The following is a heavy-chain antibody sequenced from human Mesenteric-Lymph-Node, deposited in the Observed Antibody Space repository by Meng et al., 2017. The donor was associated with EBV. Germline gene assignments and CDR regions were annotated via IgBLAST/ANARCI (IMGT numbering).Heavy chain of an antibody. V-gene: IGHV4-30-2*01. Sequence: HLQRSALGLVNPSQTLSLTCAVFGDSITSGGSSWSWIRQPLGKGLEWIGHIYHTAYTSSTPSLKNRVTISMDRSKNQFSLKVTSVTAADTAVYYCARVDREGRGITHWGQGTLVTVSS. CDR3: ARVDREGRGITH. CDR1: GDSITSGGSS. D-gene: IGHD3-10*01. J-gene: IGHJ4*02. CDR2: IYHTAYT.